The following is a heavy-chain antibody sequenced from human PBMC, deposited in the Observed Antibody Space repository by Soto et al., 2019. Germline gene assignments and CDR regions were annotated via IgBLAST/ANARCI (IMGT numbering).Heavy chain of an antibody. CDR2: IYYSGST. J-gene: IGHJ4*02. CDR1: GGSISSSSYY. V-gene: IGHV4-39*02. CDR3: ARDGPIPDDY. Sequence: SETLSLTCTVSGGSISSSSYYWGWIRQPPGKGLEWIGSIYYSGSTYYNPSLKSRVTISVDTSKNQFSLKLSSVTAADTAVYYCARDGPIPDDYWGQGTLVTVSS.